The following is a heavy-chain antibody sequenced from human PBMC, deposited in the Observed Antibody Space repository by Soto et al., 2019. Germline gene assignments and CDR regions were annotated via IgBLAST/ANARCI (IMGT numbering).Heavy chain of an antibody. CDR1: VYSFTDYH. V-gene: IGHV1-2*04. Sequence: QVQLVQSGAEVKKPGASVKVSCKASVYSFTDYHIHWVRQAPGQGLEGLGRINPKSGGTSTAQKFQGWVPITKDTSISTASMELSRLTSDDTSIYYCARGDSTDCSNGVCSFFYNHDMDVWGQGTTVNFSS. J-gene: IGHJ6*02. CDR3: ARGDSTDCSNGVCSFFYNHDMDV. D-gene: IGHD2-8*01. CDR2: INPKSGGT.